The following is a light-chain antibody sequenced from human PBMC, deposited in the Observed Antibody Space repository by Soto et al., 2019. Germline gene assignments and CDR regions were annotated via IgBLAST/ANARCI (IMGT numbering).Light chain of an antibody. CDR3: SSYAGSNNFGV. CDR1: SSDVGGYNY. Sequence: QSVLTQPPSASGSPLQSVTISCTGTSSDVGGYNYVSWYQQHPGKAPKLMIYEVSKRPSGVPDRFSGSKSDNTASLTVSGLQAEDEADYYCSSYAGSNNFGVFGTGTKVTVL. V-gene: IGLV2-8*01. CDR2: EVS. J-gene: IGLJ1*01.